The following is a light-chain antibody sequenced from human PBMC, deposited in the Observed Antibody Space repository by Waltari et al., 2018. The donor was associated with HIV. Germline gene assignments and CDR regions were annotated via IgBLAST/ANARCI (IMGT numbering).Light chain of an antibody. J-gene: IGLJ1*01. V-gene: IGLV2-18*01. CDR3: SLYTSTNTYV. Sequence: HSALTQPPSVSGSPGQSVPLSCPGTSSDVGSFTCVPWYQPPPGAAPKLMIFDVRHRPSGVPGRFSGSKSGNTASLTISGLQAEDEATYYCSLYTSTNTYVFGTGTEVTVL. CDR1: SSDVGSFTC. CDR2: DVR.